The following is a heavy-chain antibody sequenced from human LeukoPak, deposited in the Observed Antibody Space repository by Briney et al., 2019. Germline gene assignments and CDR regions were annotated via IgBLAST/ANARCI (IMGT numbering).Heavy chain of an antibody. CDR1: GFTFSNHA. D-gene: IGHD6-25*01. CDR3: AKSSAATGVANYFDP. J-gene: IGHJ5*02. Sequence: GGSLRLSCAASGFTFSNHAMSWVRQAPGKGLEWVSAISGSGGSTYYADSVKGRFSISRDISKNTLYLQMNTLRAEDTAVYYCAKSSAATGVANYFDPWGQGTLVTVSS. CDR2: ISGSGGST. V-gene: IGHV3-23*01.